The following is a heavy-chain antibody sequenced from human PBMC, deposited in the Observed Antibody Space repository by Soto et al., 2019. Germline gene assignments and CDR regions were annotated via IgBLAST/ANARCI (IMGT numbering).Heavy chain of an antibody. CDR1: GYSFTSYD. Sequence: QVQLVQSGAEVKKPGASVKVSCKASGYSFTSYDINWVRQATGQGLEWMGWMNPNSGNTGYAQKFQGRVTMTRNTSISTAYMEVSSLRSEDTAVYYCAIYSFWSGYYDAMDVWGQGTTVSVSS. CDR2: MNPNSGNT. J-gene: IGHJ6*02. D-gene: IGHD3-3*01. V-gene: IGHV1-8*01. CDR3: AIYSFWSGYYDAMDV.